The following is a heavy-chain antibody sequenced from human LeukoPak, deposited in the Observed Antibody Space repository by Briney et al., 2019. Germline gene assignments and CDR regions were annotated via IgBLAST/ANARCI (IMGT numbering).Heavy chain of an antibody. CDR3: ATAPDCSGGSCYPEDYYYYYMDV. CDR1: GYTFTSYD. D-gene: IGHD2-15*01. J-gene: IGHJ6*03. CDR2: MNPNSGNT. Sequence: ASVKVSCKASGYTFTSYDINWVRQATGQGLEWMGWMNPNSGNTGYAQKFQGRVTITTDESTSTAYMELSSLRSEDTAVYYCATAPDCSGGSCYPEDYYYYYMDVWGKGTTVTVSS. V-gene: IGHV1-8*01.